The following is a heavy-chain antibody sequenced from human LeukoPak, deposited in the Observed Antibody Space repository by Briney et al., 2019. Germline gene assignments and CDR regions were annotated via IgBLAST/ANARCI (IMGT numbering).Heavy chain of an antibody. V-gene: IGHV4-4*07. CDR2: IYTGGSS. D-gene: IGHD2-15*01. CDR1: GDSISSYY. Sequence: SETLSLTCTVSGDSISSYYWSWIRQPAGKGLEWIGRIYTGGSSNYNPSLKSRVTISVDTSKNQFSLKLTSVTAADTAVYYCARGSSGARFDYGGQGTLVTVSA. CDR3: ARGSSGARFDY. J-gene: IGHJ4*02.